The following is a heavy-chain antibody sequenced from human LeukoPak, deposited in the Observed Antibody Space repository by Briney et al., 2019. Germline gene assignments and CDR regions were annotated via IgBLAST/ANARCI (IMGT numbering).Heavy chain of an antibody. Sequence: ASVKVSCKASGYTFTSYYMHWVRQAPGQGLEWMGIINPSGGGTSYAQKFQGRVTMTRDTSISTAYMELSRLRSDDTAVYYCAREGGYSGYFDYWGQGTLVTVSS. CDR3: AREGGYSGYFDY. J-gene: IGHJ4*02. CDR2: INPSGGGT. CDR1: GYTFTSYY. V-gene: IGHV1-46*01. D-gene: IGHD1-26*01.